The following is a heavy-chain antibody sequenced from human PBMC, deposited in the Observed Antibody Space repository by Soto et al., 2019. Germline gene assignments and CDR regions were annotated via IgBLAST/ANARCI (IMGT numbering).Heavy chain of an antibody. J-gene: IGHJ5*02. V-gene: IGHV3-15*07. Sequence: PGGSLRLSCAASGFTFSNVLMNWVRQAPGKGLEWVGRIKRKGHGGTIDYAAPVKGRFTISRDDSKNTLYLQMNSLKTEDTAVYYCTAEDGWFDPWGQGTLVTVSS. CDR1: GFTFSNVL. CDR2: IKRKGHGGTI. CDR3: TAEDGWFDP.